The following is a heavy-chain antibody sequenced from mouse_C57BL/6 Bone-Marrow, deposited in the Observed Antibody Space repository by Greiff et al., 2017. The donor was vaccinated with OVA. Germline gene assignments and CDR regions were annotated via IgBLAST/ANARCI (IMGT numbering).Heavy chain of an antibody. CDR3: ARPWAGIFFYYAMDY. V-gene: IGHV14-3*01. CDR1: GFNIKNTY. CDR2: IDPANGNT. J-gene: IGHJ4*01. Sequence: VTLKESVAELVRPGASVKLSCTASGFNIKNTYMHWVKQRPEQGLEWIGRIDPANGNTKYAPKFQGKATITADTSSNTAYLQLSSLTSEDTAIYYCARPWAGIFFYYAMDYWGQGTSVTVSS.